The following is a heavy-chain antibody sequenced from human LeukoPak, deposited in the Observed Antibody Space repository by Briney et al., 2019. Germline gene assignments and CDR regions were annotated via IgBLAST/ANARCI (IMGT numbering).Heavy chain of an antibody. CDR1: GFTFDDYG. J-gene: IGHJ6*03. CDR3: ARGLWFGASYYYYMDV. Sequence: WGSLRLSCAASGFTFDDYGMTWVRQAPGKGLEWVSGINWNGGSTGYADSVKGRFTISRDNAKNSLYLQMNSLRAEDTALYYCARGLWFGASYYYYMDVWGKGTTVAVSS. V-gene: IGHV3-20*04. CDR2: INWNGGST. D-gene: IGHD3-10*01.